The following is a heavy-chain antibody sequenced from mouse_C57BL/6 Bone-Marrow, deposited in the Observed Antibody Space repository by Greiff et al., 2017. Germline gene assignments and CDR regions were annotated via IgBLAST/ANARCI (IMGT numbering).Heavy chain of an antibody. CDR1: GFSFNTYA. D-gene: IGHD2-3*01. CDR2: IRSKGNNYAT. J-gene: IGHJ2*01. CDR3: VRDGYYPYYFDY. V-gene: IGHV10-1*01. Sequence: EVKLMESGGGLVQPRGSLKLSCAASGFSFNTYAMTWVRQAPGKGLEWVARIRSKGNNYATYYADSVKYRFTISRDDPESMLYLQMNNLKTEDTAMYYCVRDGYYPYYFDYWGQGTTLTVSS.